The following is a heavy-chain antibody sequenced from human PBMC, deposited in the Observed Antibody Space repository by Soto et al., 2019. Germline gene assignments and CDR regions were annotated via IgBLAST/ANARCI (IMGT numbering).Heavy chain of an antibody. V-gene: IGHV3-7*01. CDR2: IKQDGSEK. J-gene: IGHJ6*02. CDR1: GFTFSSFW. Sequence: GGSLRLSCAASGFTFSSFWMSWVRQAPGKGLEWVANIKQDGSEKYYVDSVKGRFTISRDNAKNTLYLQMNSLRAEDTAVYYSAREALAITSKGLDVWGQGTRVTVSS. D-gene: IGHD3-16*01. CDR3: AREALAITSKGLDV.